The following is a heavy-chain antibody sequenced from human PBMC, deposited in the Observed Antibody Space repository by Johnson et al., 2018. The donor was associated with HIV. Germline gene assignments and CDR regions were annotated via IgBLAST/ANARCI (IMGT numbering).Heavy chain of an antibody. D-gene: IGHD5-12*01. CDR3: ARDVGGWGYRHAFDM. CDR1: GFTFSSYA. Sequence: QVLLVESGGGLVQPGGSLRLSCAASGFTFSSYAMHWVRQAPGKGLEYVSAISSNGGSTYYADSVKGRFTISRDNAKNSLYLQMNSLRAEDTALYYCARDVGGWGYRHAFDMWGQGTMVTVSS. CDR2: ISSNGGST. V-gene: IGHV3-64*04. J-gene: IGHJ3*02.